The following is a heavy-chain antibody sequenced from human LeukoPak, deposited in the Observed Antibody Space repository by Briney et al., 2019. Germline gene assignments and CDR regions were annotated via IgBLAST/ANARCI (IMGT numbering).Heavy chain of an antibody. J-gene: IGHJ3*02. CDR2: INTDGSST. Sequence: GGSLRLSCAASGFTFSSYWVHWVRHAPGKGLVWVSRINTDGSSTSYADFVKGRFTISRDNAKNTLYLQMNSLRVEDTAVYFCTRVGYCATTSCRTAFDIWGQGTMVTVSS. D-gene: IGHD2-2*01. CDR3: TRVGYCATTSCRTAFDI. CDR1: GFTFSSYW. V-gene: IGHV3-74*01.